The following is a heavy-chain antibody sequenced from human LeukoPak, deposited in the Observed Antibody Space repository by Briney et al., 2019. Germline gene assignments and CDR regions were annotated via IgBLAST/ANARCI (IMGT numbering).Heavy chain of an antibody. CDR1: GFTFDDYA. D-gene: IGHD5-12*01. J-gene: IGHJ4*02. Sequence: PGGSLRLSCAASGFTFDDYAMHWVRQAPGKGLEWVSYISGSGSTIYYADSVKGRFTISRDNAKNSLYLQMNSLRAEDTAVYYCASFPGWLRSYYFDYWGQGTLVTVSS. CDR3: ASFPGWLRSYYFDY. CDR2: ISGSGSTI. V-gene: IGHV3-48*03.